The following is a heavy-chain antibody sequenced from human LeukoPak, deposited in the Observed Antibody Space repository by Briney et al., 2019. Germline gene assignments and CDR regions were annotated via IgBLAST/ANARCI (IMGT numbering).Heavy chain of an antibody. D-gene: IGHD6-13*01. Sequence: SETLSLTCTVSGGSSSSYYWSWIRQPPGKGLEWIGYIYYSGSTNYNPSLKSRVTISVDTSKNQFSLKLSSVTAADTAVYYCAGRGEAAAGKFYYGMDVWGQGTTVTVSS. CDR2: IYYSGST. CDR1: GGSSSSYY. J-gene: IGHJ6*02. CDR3: AGRGEAAAGKFYYGMDV. V-gene: IGHV4-59*01.